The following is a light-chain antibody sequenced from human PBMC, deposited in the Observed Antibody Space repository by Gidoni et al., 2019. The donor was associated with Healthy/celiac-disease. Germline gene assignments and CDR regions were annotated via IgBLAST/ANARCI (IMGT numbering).Light chain of an antibody. CDR2: AAS. Sequence: DIQLTQSTSSLSASVGDRVTITRRASQGISSYLVWYQQKPGKAPKLLIYAASTLQSGVPSRFSGGGSGTEFTLTISSLQPEDFATYYCQQLNSYPPLTFGGGTKVEIK. CDR1: QGISSY. J-gene: IGKJ4*01. V-gene: IGKV1-9*01. CDR3: QQLNSYPPLT.